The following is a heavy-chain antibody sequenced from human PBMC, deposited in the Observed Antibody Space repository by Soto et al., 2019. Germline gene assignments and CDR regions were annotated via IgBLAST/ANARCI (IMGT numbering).Heavy chain of an antibody. V-gene: IGHV1-18*01. J-gene: IGHJ3*02. CDR3: ARVRRYCSGGSCPHDAFDI. D-gene: IGHD2-15*01. CDR2: ISAYNGNT. Sequence: ASVKVSCKASGYTFTSYGISWVRQAPGQGLEWMGWISAYNGNTNYAQKLQGRVTMTTDTSTSTAYMELRSLRSDDTAVYYCARVRRYCSGGSCPHDAFDIWGQGTMVTVSS. CDR1: GYTFTSYG.